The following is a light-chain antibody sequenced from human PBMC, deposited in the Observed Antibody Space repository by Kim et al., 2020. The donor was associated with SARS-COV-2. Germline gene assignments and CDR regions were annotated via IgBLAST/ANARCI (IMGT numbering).Light chain of an antibody. CDR3: QQSYRTPYT. CDR1: QSITNY. J-gene: IGKJ2*01. V-gene: IGKV1-39*01. CDR2: AAS. Sequence: SASVGDRVTITYRASQSITNYLNWYQLKPGKAPKLLIYAASSLQSGVPSRFSGSGSGTEFTLTISSLQREDFATYYCQQSYRTPYTSGQGTKLEI.